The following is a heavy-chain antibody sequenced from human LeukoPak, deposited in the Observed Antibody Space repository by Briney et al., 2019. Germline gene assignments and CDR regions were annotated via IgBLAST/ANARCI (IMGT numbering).Heavy chain of an antibody. V-gene: IGHV3-7*01. D-gene: IGHD7-27*01. CDR1: GFTFSHYW. J-gene: IGHJ4*02. CDR3: ATERNWAFDY. Sequence: GGSLRLSCAASGFTFSHYWMSWVRQAPGKGLEWVANIKPDGSEDYYVDSVKGRFTISRDNAKNSLYLQMNSLRAEDTAVYYCATERNWAFDYWGQGTLVTVSS. CDR2: IKPDGSED.